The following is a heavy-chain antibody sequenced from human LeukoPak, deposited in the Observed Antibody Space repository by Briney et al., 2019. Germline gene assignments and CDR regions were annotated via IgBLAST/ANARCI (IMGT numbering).Heavy chain of an antibody. CDR2: MNPNSGNT. J-gene: IGHJ4*02. CDR3: ARGRRWLQLRHVFDY. Sequence: ASVKVSCKASGCTFTSYDINWVRQATGQGLEWMGWMNPNSGNTGYAQKFQGRVTMTRNTSISTAYMELSSLRSEDTAVYYCARGRRWLQLRHVFDYWGRGTLVTVSS. V-gene: IGHV1-8*01. CDR1: GCTFTSYD. D-gene: IGHD5-24*01.